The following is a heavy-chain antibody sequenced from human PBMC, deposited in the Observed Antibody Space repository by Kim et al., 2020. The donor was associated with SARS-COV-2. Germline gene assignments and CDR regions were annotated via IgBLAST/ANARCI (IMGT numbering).Heavy chain of an antibody. V-gene: IGHV1-24*01. J-gene: IGHJ4*02. CDR1: GYTLTELS. Sequence: ASVKVSCKVSGYTLTELSMHWVRQAPGKGLEWMGGFDPEDGETIYAQKFQGRVTMTEDTSTDTAYMELSSLRSEDTAVYYCATDSPLRYFDWLSSWGQGTLVTVSS. CDR3: ATDSPLRYFDWLSS. CDR2: FDPEDGET. D-gene: IGHD3-9*01.